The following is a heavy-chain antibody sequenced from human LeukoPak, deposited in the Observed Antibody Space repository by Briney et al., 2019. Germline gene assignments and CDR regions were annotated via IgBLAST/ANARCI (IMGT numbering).Heavy chain of an antibody. CDR3: AREVMRREYSSYAFDI. CDR2: ISAYNGNT. CDR1: GYTFTSYG. Sequence: ASVTVSFKASGYTFTSYGISWVRQAPGQGREWMGWISAYNGNTNYAQKLQGRVTMTTDTSTSTAYMELRSLRSDDTAVYYCAREVMRREYSSYAFDIWGQGTMVTVSS. V-gene: IGHV1-18*01. D-gene: IGHD6-6*01. J-gene: IGHJ3*02.